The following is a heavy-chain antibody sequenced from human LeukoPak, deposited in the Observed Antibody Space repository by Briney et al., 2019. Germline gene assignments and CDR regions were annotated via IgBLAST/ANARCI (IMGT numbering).Heavy chain of an antibody. D-gene: IGHD3-16*01. V-gene: IGHV3-33*01. J-gene: IGHJ4*02. CDR1: GFTFSTYG. CDR2: IWNDGSNK. Sequence: GRSLRLSCAASGFTFSTYGMHWVRQAPGQGLEWVAVIWNDGSNKYYADSVKGRFTISRDNSKNTLYLQMNSLTAEDTAVYYCAREFGYFDYWGQGTLVTVPS. CDR3: AREFGYFDY.